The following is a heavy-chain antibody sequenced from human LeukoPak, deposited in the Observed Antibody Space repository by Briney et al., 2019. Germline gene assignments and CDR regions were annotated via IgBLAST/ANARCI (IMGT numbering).Heavy chain of an antibody. J-gene: IGHJ4*02. CDR2: IYSDNT. CDR3: AKWLRVATTYFDY. CDR1: GFTVSSNS. V-gene: IGHV3-53*01. D-gene: IGHD5-24*01. Sequence: PGGSLRLSCTVSGFTVSSNSMSWVRQAPGKGLEWVSFIYSDNTHYSDSVKGRFTISRDNSKNTLYLQMNSLRAEDTAVYYCAKWLRVATTYFDYWGQGTLVTVSS.